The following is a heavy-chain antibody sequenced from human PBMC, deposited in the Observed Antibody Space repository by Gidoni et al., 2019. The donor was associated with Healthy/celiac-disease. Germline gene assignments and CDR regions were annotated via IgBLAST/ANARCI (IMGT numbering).Heavy chain of an antibody. D-gene: IGHD1-26*01. CDR3: TRELLGDAFDI. V-gene: IGHV3-49*04. J-gene: IGHJ3*02. CDR1: GFTFGDYA. CDR2: IRSKAYGGTT. Sequence: EVQLVESGGGLVQPGRSLILSFTASGFTFGDYAMSWVRQAPGKGLEWVGFIRSKAYGGTTEYAASVKGRFTISRDESNSIAYLQMNSLKTEDTAVYYCTRELLGDAFDIWGQGTMVTVSS.